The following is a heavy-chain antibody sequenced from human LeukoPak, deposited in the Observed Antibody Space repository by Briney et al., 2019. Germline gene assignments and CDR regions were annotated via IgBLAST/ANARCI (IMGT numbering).Heavy chain of an antibody. V-gene: IGHV3-23*01. J-gene: IGHJ4*02. D-gene: IGHD2-2*01. CDR1: GFTFSSYA. CDR3: AKVSVPAAIHYPYDY. CDR2: MSGSGDNT. Sequence: GGSLRLSCTASGFTFSSYAMSWVRQAPGKGLEWVSVMSGSGDNTYYADSVKGRFTMSRDNSKNTLYLQMNSLRAEDTAVYYCAKVSVPAAIHYPYDYWGQGILVTVPS.